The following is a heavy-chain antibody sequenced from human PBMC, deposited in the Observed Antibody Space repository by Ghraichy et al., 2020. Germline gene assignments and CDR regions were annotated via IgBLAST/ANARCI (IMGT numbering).Heavy chain of an antibody. V-gene: IGHV1-8*01. CDR3: ARSYGDHYYYYGMDV. CDR1: GYTFTSYD. CDR2: MNPNSGNT. J-gene: IGHJ6*02. Sequence: ASVKVSCKASGYTFTSYDINWVRQATGQGLEWMGWMNPNSGNTGYAQKFQGRVTMTRNTSISTAYMELSSLRSEDTAVYYCARSYGDHYYYYGMDVWGQGTTVTVSS. D-gene: IGHD4-17*01.